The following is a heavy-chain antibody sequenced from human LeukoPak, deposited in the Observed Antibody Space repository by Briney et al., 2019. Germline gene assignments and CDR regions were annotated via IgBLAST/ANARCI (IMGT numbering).Heavy chain of an antibody. CDR2: ISGSGGST. D-gene: IGHD3-10*01. V-gene: IGHV3-23*01. J-gene: IGHJ5*02. CDR1: GFTFSSYA. Sequence: GGSLRLSCAASGFTFSSYAMSWVRQAPGKGLEWVSAISGSGGSTYYADSVKGRFTISRDNSKNTLYLQMNSLRAEDSGVYYCGRWGVTAGLDRWGQGTLVTVSS. CDR3: GRWGVTAGLDR.